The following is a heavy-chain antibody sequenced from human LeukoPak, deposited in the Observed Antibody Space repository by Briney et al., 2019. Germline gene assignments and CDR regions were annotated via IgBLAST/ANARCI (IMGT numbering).Heavy chain of an antibody. CDR2: INSDGSST. J-gene: IGHJ4*02. V-gene: IGHV3-74*01. Sequence: GGSLRLSCAASGVXFSSYWMHCVRQAPGEGLVWVSRINSDGSSTNYADSVNGRFTISRDNAKNTLYLQMNSLRAEDTAVYYCAREVACSGGSCYSRFFDYWGQGTLVTVSS. CDR1: GVXFSSYW. D-gene: IGHD2-15*01. CDR3: AREVACSGGSCYSRFFDY.